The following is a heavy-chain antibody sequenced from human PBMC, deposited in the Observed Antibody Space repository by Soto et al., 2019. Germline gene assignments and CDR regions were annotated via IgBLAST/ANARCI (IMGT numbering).Heavy chain of an antibody. CDR1: GYSFTSYW. D-gene: IGHD3-10*01. J-gene: IGHJ6*03. V-gene: IGHV5-51*01. CDR2: IYPGDSDT. CDR3: ASRERFGVMSLPDYYYYMDV. Sequence: PGESLKISCKGSGYSFTSYWIGWVRQMPGKGLEWMGIIYPGDSDTRYSPSFQGQVTISADKSISTAYLQWSSLKASDTAMYYCASRERFGVMSLPDYYYYMDVCCKGATVTVSS.